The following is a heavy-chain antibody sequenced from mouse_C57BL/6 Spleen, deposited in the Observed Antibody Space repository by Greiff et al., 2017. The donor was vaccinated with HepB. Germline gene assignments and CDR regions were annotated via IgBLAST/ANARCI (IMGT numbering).Heavy chain of an antibody. J-gene: IGHJ3*01. Sequence: QVQLKQSGPELVKPGASVKISCKASGYAFSSSWMNWVKQRPGKGLEWIGRIYPGDGDTNYNGKFKGKATLTADKSSSTAYMQLSSLTSEDSAVYFCAREGIYYDYDAGFAYWGQGTLVTVSA. V-gene: IGHV1-82*01. CDR1: GYAFSSSW. D-gene: IGHD2-4*01. CDR2: IYPGDGDT. CDR3: AREGIYYDYDAGFAY.